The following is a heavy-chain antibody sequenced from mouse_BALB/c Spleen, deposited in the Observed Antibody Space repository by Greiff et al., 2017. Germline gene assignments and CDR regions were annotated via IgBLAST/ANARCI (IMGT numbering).Heavy chain of an antibody. CDR3: AREGTTAFAY. D-gene: IGHD1-2*01. CDR2: ISSGGSYT. Sequence: EVHLVESGGGLVKPGGSLKLSCAASGFTFSSYAMSWVRQSPEKRLEWVAEISSGGSYTYYPDTVTGRFTISRDNAKNTLYLEMSSLRSEDTAMYYCAREGTTAFAYWGQGTLVTVSA. J-gene: IGHJ3*01. V-gene: IGHV5-9-4*01. CDR1: GFTFSSYA.